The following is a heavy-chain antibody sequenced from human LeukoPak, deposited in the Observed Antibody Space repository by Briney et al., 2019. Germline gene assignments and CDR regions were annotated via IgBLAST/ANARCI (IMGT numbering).Heavy chain of an antibody. CDR3: AKDSLGTT. J-gene: IGHJ4*02. CDR1: GFTFYDYA. D-gene: IGHD2/OR15-2a*01. V-gene: IGHV3-9*01. Sequence: GGSLWLSCAASGFTFYDYAMHWVRQAPGKGLEWVSGISWNSGSIGYADSVKGRFTISRDNAKNSLYLRMNSLRAEDTALYYCAKDSLGTTWGQGTLVTVSS. CDR2: ISWNSGSI.